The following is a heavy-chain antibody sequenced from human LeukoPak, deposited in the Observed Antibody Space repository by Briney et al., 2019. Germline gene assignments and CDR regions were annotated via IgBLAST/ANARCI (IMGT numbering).Heavy chain of an antibody. Sequence: SETLSLTCTVSGGSITNYYWTWIRQPPGKGLEWIGYISYNGNTNYNPSLKSRVTISIDTSKNQFSLRLSSVTAADTAVYYCSRAPFSNPEFWGQGTLVTDSS. CDR1: GGSITNYY. V-gene: IGHV4-59*01. J-gene: IGHJ4*02. CDR2: ISYNGNT. D-gene: IGHD4-11*01. CDR3: SRAPFSNPEF.